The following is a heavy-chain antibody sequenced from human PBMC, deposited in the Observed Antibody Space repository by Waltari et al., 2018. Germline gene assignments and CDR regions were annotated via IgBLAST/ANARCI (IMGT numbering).Heavy chain of an antibody. V-gene: IGHV3-9*01. CDR3: VKDVMAGGADV. CDR2: IYWGSNRI. J-gene: IGHJ6*02. Sequence: EVQLVESGGGLVQPGRSLRLSCAASGFPGPDYAMHWVRQAPGKGLEWVAGIYWGSNRIDYADSVKGRFTVSRDNAKNSLSLQMNRLRLEDTALYYCVKDVMAGGADVWGQGTTVTV. CDR1: GFPGPDYA. D-gene: IGHD1-26*01.